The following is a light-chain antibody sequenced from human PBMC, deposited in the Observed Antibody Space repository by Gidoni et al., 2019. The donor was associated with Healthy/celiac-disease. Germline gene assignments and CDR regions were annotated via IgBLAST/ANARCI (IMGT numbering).Light chain of an antibody. CDR2: GNS. Sequence: QSVLTQPTSVSGAPGQRVTISCPGSSSNIGAGYDVHWYQQLPGTAPKLLIYGNSNRPSGVPDRFSGSKSGTSASLAITGLQAEDEADYYCQSYDSSLSGWVFGGGTKLTVL. V-gene: IGLV1-40*01. CDR3: QSYDSSLSGWV. CDR1: SSNIGAGYD. J-gene: IGLJ3*02.